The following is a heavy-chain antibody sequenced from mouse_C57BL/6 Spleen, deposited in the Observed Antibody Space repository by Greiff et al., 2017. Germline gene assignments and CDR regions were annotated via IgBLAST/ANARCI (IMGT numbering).Heavy chain of an antibody. CDR3: ARGGTAQALYYYAMDY. J-gene: IGHJ4*01. D-gene: IGHD3-2*02. V-gene: IGHV5-4*03. CDR1: GFTFSSYA. Sequence: EVKVVESGGGLVKPGGSLKLSCAASGFTFSSYAMSWVRQTPEKRLEWVATISDGGSYTYYPDNVKGRFTISRDNAKNNLYLQMSHLKSEDTAMYYWARGGTAQALYYYAMDYWGQGTSVTVSS. CDR2: ISDGGSYT.